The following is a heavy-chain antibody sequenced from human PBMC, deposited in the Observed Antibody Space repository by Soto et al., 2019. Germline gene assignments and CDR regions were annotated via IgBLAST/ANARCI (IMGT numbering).Heavy chain of an antibody. Sequence: GGSLRLSCAASGFTFSDYYMSWIRQAPGKGLEWVSYISSSGSTIYYADSVKGRSTISRDNAKNSLYLQMNSLRAEDTAVYYCARDQRGDYIFDAFDIWGQGTMVTVSS. D-gene: IGHD4-17*01. CDR1: GFTFSDYY. CDR3: ARDQRGDYIFDAFDI. CDR2: ISSSGSTI. V-gene: IGHV3-11*01. J-gene: IGHJ3*02.